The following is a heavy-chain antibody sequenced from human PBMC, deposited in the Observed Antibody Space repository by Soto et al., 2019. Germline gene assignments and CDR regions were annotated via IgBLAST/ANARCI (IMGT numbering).Heavy chain of an antibody. J-gene: IGHJ3*02. CDR3: ARDADILTGSDAFDI. CDR1: GFTFSDYY. V-gene: IGHV3-11*05. CDR2: IGTSSSYT. D-gene: IGHD3-9*01. Sequence: QVQLVESGGGLVKPGGSLRLSCAASGFTFSDYYMSWIRQAPGKGLEWVSYIGTSSSYTNYADSVKGRFTISRDNAKNSLYLQMNSRRAEDTAVYYCARDADILTGSDAFDIWGQGTMVTVSS.